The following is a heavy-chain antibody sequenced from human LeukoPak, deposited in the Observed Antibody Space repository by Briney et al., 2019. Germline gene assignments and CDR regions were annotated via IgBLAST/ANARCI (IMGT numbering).Heavy chain of an antibody. D-gene: IGHD3-22*01. J-gene: IGHJ4*02. Sequence: GASVKASCKASGYTFTSYDINWVRQATGQGLEWMGWMNPNSGNTGYAQKFQGRVTMTRNTSISTAYMELSSLRSEDTAVYYCARGHPHYYDSSGYANWGQGTLVTVSS. CDR3: ARGHPHYYDSSGYAN. CDR1: GYTFTSYD. CDR2: MNPNSGNT. V-gene: IGHV1-8*01.